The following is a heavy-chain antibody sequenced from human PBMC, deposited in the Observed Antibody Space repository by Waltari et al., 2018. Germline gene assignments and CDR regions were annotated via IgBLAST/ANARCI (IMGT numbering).Heavy chain of an antibody. CDR2: SYYSGST. D-gene: IGHD3-10*01. V-gene: IGHV4-59*11. Sequence: QVQLQESGPGLVKPSETLSLTCTVSGGSISSHYWSWIRQPPGKGLEWIGYSYYSGSTNYNPSLKSRVTISVDTSKNQFSLKLSSVTAADTAVYYCARDYVTRGAFDIWGQGTMVTVSS. CDR3: ARDYVTRGAFDI. J-gene: IGHJ3*02. CDR1: GGSISSHY.